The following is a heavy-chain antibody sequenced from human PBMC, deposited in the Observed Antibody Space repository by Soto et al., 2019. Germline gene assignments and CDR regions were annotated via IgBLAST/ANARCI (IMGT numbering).Heavy chain of an antibody. D-gene: IGHD5-12*01. J-gene: IGHJ4*02. CDR3: ARAHVRYSGYDSPYFDY. CDR2: IYYSGST. CDR1: GGSISSYY. Sequence: SETLSLTCTVSGGSISSYYWSWSRQPPGKGLEWIGYIYYSGSTNYNPSLKSRVTISVDTSKNQFSLKLSSVTAADTAVYYCARAHVRYSGYDSPYFDYWGQGTLVTVSS. V-gene: IGHV4-59*01.